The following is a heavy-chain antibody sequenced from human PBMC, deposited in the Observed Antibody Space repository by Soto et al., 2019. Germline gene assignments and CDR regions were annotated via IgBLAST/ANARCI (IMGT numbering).Heavy chain of an antibody. CDR1: GFSFSTYG. Sequence: HPGGSLRLSCAASGFSFSTYGMHWVRQAPGKGLEWVAFISNDGSNKYYADSVKGRFTISRDNSKNTLYLQMNSLRAEDTAVYYCAHRNYYESRGYYYYFDYWGQGTLVTVSS. CDR2: ISNDGSNK. D-gene: IGHD3-22*01. CDR3: AHRNYYESRGYYYYFDY. V-gene: IGHV3-30*03. J-gene: IGHJ4*02.